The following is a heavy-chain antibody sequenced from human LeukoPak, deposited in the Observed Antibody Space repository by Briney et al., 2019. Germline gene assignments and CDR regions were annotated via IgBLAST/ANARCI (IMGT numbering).Heavy chain of an antibody. J-gene: IGHJ5*02. V-gene: IGHV4-34*01. CDR2: INHSGGT. D-gene: IGHD2-15*01. CDR1: GGSFSGYY. Sequence: SETLSLTCAVYGGSFSGYYWSWIRQPPGKGLEWIGEINHSGGTNYNPSLKSRVTISVDTSKNQFSLRLSSVTAADTAVYYCARGRGPCSGGSCYSVSWFDPWGQGTPVTVSS. CDR3: ARGRGPCSGGSCYSVSWFDP.